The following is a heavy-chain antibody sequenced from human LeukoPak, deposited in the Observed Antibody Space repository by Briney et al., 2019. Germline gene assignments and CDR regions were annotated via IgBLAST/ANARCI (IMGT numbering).Heavy chain of an antibody. CDR2: LYYSGNT. CDR1: GGSISSSGYY. V-gene: IGHV4-39*01. CDR3: ARQTKGSRFCSGGSCYSRWFDP. D-gene: IGHD2-15*01. Sequence: SETLSLTCTVSGGSISSSGYYWGWLRQPPGTGLERIGSLYYSGNTYYNPSLNSRVTISVDTSKNQFSLKLSSVTAADTAVYYCARQTKGSRFCSGGSCYSRWFDPWGQGTLVTVSS. J-gene: IGHJ5*02.